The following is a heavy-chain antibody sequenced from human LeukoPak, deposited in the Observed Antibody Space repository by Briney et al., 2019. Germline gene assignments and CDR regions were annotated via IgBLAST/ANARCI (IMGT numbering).Heavy chain of an antibody. CDR2: MNPNSGGT. J-gene: IGHJ4*02. Sequence: ASVKVSCKASGYTFTGYYMHWVRQAPGQGLEWMGWMNPNSGGTNYAQKFQGGVTMTRDTSISTAYMELSRLRSDDTAGYYCATVVGARGGDYFDYWGQGTLVTVSS. CDR1: GYTFTGYY. D-gene: IGHD1-26*01. V-gene: IGHV1-2*02. CDR3: ATVVGARGGDYFDY.